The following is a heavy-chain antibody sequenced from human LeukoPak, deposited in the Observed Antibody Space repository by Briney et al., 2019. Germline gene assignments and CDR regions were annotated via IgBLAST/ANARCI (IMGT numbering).Heavy chain of an antibody. Sequence: SETLSLTCTVSGGSISSSSYYWGWIRQPPGKGLEWIGSIYYSGSTYYNPSLKSRVTISVDTSKNQFSLKLSSVTAADTAVYYCARPTQRLWFVYWGQGTLVTVSS. J-gene: IGHJ4*02. D-gene: IGHD5-18*01. V-gene: IGHV4-39*07. CDR1: GGSISSSSYY. CDR3: ARPTQRLWFVY. CDR2: IYYSGST.